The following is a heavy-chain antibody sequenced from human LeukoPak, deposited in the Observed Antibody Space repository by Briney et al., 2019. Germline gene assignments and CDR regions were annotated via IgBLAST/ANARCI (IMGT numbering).Heavy chain of an antibody. J-gene: IGHJ6*03. V-gene: IGHV1-2*02. CDR3: ARVLVHCSSTRCYAGGMDV. CDR1: GYTFTGYY. D-gene: IGHD2-2*01. Sequence: GASVKVSCKASGYTFTGYYMHWVRQAPGQGLEWMGWINPNSGGTNYAQKFQGRVTMTRDTSISTAYMELSRLRSDDTAVYYCARVLVHCSSTRCYAGGMDVWGKGTTVTVSS. CDR2: INPNSGGT.